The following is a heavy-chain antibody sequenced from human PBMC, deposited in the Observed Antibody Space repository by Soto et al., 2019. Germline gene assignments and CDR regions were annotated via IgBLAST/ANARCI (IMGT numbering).Heavy chain of an antibody. CDR1: GYTFTSYG. J-gene: IGHJ6*02. CDR3: ARVRTDILTGYHYGMDV. D-gene: IGHD3-9*01. Sequence: QVQLVQSGAEVKKPGASVKVSCKASGYTFTSYGISWVRQAPGQGLEWMGWISAYNGNTNYAQKLQGRVTMTTDTSTSTAYMELRSLRSDDTAVYYCARVRTDILTGYHYGMDVWGQGTTVTVSS. CDR2: ISAYNGNT. V-gene: IGHV1-18*04.